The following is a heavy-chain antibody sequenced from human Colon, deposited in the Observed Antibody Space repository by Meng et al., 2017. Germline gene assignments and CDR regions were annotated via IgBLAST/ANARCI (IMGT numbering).Heavy chain of an antibody. CDR2: INHSGST. V-gene: IGHV4-34*01. J-gene: IGHJ4*02. Sequence: QVQLPQWGAGLLEPSATLSLTCAVYGGSFSGYYWSWIRQPPGKGLEWIGEINHSGSTNYNPSLKSRVTMSVDTSKNQVSLRLTSVTAADTAVYYCARFYGSGTFEVHDYWGQGTLVTVSS. D-gene: IGHD3-10*01. CDR1: GGSFSGYY. CDR3: ARFYGSGTFEVHDY.